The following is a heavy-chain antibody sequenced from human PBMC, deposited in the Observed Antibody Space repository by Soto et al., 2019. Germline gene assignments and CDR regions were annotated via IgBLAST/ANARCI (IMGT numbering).Heavy chain of an antibody. V-gene: IGHV3-7*03. Sequence: GGSLRLSCAAPGFTLSSYYMTWVRQAPGKGLEWVANIKQDGSEKFYADSVKGRFSISRDNAKNSLYLQMNSLRAEDMAVYYCAGGSGWLFDSWGQGTPVTVSS. D-gene: IGHD6-19*01. J-gene: IGHJ4*02. CDR2: IKQDGSEK. CDR1: GFTLSSYY. CDR3: AGGSGWLFDS.